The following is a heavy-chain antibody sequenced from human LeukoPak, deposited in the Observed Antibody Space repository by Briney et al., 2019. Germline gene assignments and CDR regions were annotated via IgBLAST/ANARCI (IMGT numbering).Heavy chain of an antibody. J-gene: IGHJ6*02. D-gene: IGHD3/OR15-3a*01. CDR3: ARGGVGLVIIPGWEYDYYGMDV. V-gene: IGHV3-21*01. CDR1: GFTLSSYS. Sequence: PGGSLRLSCAASGFTLSSYSMNWVRQAPGKGLEWVSSISISSTYKYYADSVKGRFTISRDNAKNSLYLQMNSLRAEDMAVYYCARGGVGLVIIPGWEYDYYGMDVWGQGTTVTVSS. CDR2: ISISSTYK.